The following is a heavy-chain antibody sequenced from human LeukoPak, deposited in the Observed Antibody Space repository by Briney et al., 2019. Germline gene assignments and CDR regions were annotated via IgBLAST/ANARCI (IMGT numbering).Heavy chain of an antibody. CDR3: ARELPFDL. Sequence: TGGSLRLSCAASGFTFSSYWMHWVRQAPGKGLVWVSRIKSDGSTTNYADSVKGRFTISRDNAKNTLYLQMNGLRAEDTAVYYCARELPFDLWGRGTLVTVSS. CDR1: GFTFSSYW. CDR2: IKSDGSTT. J-gene: IGHJ2*01. D-gene: IGHD2-21*01. V-gene: IGHV3-74*01.